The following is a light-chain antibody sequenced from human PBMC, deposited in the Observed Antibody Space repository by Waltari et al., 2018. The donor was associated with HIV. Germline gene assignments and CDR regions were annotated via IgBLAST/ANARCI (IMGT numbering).Light chain of an antibody. J-gene: IGKJ1*01. CDR2: KAS. CDR3: QQYGRSRT. Sequence: DIQMTQSPSTLSASVGDRVSITCRASQSISSSLAWYQQKPGKVPKLLIYKASTLQSGVPSRFGGSGSGAEFTLTISSLQLDDFATYYCQQYGRSRTFGQGTKVDIK. V-gene: IGKV1-5*03. CDR1: QSISSS.